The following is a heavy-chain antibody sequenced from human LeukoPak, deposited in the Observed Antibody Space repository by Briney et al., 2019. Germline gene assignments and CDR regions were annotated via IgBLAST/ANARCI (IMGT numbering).Heavy chain of an antibody. V-gene: IGHV3-7*01. CDR1: GFTFSSYW. CDR2: INHDGSEK. Sequence: PGGSLRLSCAASGFTFSSYWMSWVRQAPGKGLEWVANINHDGSEKYYVDSVKGRFTISRDNAKNSLFLQMNTLRAEDTAVYYCTRDPLYNFWSRLPAYWGQGTLVTVSS. D-gene: IGHD3-3*01. J-gene: IGHJ4*02. CDR3: TRDPLYNFWSRLPAY.